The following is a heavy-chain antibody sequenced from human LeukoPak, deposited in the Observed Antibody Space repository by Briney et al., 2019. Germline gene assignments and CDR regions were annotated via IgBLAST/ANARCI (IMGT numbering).Heavy chain of an antibody. V-gene: IGHV4-39*01. CDR3: ARPRSLAAPSSWFDP. D-gene: IGHD3-10*01. CDR2: IYYSGNT. J-gene: IGHJ5*02. CDR1: GGSISTSSYY. Sequence: PSETLSLTCSVSGGSISTSSYYWAWIRQPPGKGLEWIGSIYYSGNTYYNSSLESRVTISVDASDKQFSLELTSVTAADTAVYYCARPRSLAAPSSWFDPWGKGTLVIVSS.